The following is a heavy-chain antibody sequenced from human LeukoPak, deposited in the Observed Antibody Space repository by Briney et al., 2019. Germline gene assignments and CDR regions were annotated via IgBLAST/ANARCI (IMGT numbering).Heavy chain of an antibody. V-gene: IGHV4-30-2*01. CDR1: GGSISSGGYS. J-gene: IGHJ6*02. D-gene: IGHD2-2*01. Sequence: SQTLSLTCAVSGGSISSGGYSWSWIRQPPGEGLEWIGYIYHSGSTNYNPSLKSRVTISVDTSKNQFSLKLSSVTAADTAVYYCARDTNYYYYGMDVWGQGTTVTVSS. CDR3: ARDTNYYYYGMDV. CDR2: IYHSGST.